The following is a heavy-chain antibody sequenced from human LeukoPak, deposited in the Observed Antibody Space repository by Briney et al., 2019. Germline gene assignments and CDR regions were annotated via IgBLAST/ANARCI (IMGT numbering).Heavy chain of an antibody. D-gene: IGHD5-18*01. V-gene: IGHV1-8*02. CDR3: ARGQLWSKY. CDR2: MNPNSGNT. Sequence: ASVKVSCKASGYTFSSYGISWVRQAPGQGLEWMGWMNPNSGNTGYAQKFQGRVTMTRNTSISTAYMELSSLRSEDTAVYYCARGQLWSKYWGQGTLVTVSS. J-gene: IGHJ4*02. CDR1: GYTFSSYG.